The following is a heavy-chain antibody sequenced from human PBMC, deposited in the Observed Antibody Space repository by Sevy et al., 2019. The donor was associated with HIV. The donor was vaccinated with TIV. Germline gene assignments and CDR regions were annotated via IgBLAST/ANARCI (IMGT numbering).Heavy chain of an antibody. J-gene: IGHJ6*02. V-gene: IGHV3-7*01. CDR3: ARDGRYGYGYRNYYYFYGMDV. D-gene: IGHD5-18*01. CDR1: GFTFSSYW. CDR2: IKQDGSEK. Sequence: GGSLRLSCAASGFTFSSYWMSWVRQAPGKGLEWVANIKQDGSEKYYVDSVNGRLTYSRDNARNSLYLQMNSLRAEDTEVYYCARDGRYGYGYRNYYYFYGMDVWGQGTTVTVSS.